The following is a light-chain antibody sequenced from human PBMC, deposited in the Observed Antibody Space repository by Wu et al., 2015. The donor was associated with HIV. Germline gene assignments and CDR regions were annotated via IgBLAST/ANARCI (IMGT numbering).Light chain of an antibody. CDR3: QQYNNWVT. CDR2: GAS. V-gene: IGKV3-15*01. Sequence: EIVMTQSPATLSVSPGERATLSCRASQSVSSNLAWYQQKPGQAPRLLIYGASTRATGTPARFSGSGSGTEFTLTISSLQSEDFAVYYCQQYNNWVTFGPGTTVDIK. CDR1: QSVSSN. J-gene: IGKJ3*01.